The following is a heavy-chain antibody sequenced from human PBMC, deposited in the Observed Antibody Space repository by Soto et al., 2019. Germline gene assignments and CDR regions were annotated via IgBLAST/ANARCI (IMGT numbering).Heavy chain of an antibody. CDR3: ASTRGYCSGGSRYGLHV. CDR1: GYSFTSYW. V-gene: IGHV5-51*01. Sequence: GESLKISCKGSGYSFTSYWIGWVRQMPGKGLEWMGIIYPGDSDTRYSPSFQGQVTISADKSISTAYLQWSSLKASDTAMYYCASTRGYCSGGSRYGLHVWGQGITVTVSS. J-gene: IGHJ6*02. D-gene: IGHD2-15*01. CDR2: IYPGDSDT.